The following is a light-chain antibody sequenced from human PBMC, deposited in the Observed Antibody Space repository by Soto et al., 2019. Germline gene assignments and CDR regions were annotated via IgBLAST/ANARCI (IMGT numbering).Light chain of an antibody. J-gene: IGLJ1*01. CDR3: LLSYRGARPV. CDR2: DTS. CDR1: TGVVTSGHY. Sequence: QAVVTQEPSLTVSPGGTVTLTCGSSTGVVTSGHYPYWFQQKPGQAPRTLIYDTSNKHSWTPARFSGSLLGGKAALTLSGVQPEDEAEYYCLLSYRGARPVFGTGTKVTVL. V-gene: IGLV7-46*01.